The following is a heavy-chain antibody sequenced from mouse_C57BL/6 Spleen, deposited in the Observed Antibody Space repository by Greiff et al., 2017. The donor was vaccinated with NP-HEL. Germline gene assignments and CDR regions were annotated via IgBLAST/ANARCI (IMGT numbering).Heavy chain of an antibody. D-gene: IGHD1-1*01. CDR2: ITPYNGGP. CDR3: ARGDYGSSYIYAMDY. Sequence: EVQLQQSGPVLVKPGASVKMSCKASGYTFTDYYMNWVKQSHGKSLEWIGVITPYNGGPSYNQKFKGKATLPVDTSSSTAYMELNSLTSEDSAVYYCARGDYGSSYIYAMDYWGQGTSVTVSS. CDR1: GYTFTDYY. V-gene: IGHV1-19*01. J-gene: IGHJ4*01.